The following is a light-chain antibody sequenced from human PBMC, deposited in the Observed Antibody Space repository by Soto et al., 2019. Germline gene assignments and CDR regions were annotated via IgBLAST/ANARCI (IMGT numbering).Light chain of an antibody. CDR1: QSVSSN. V-gene: IGKV3-15*01. CDR3: QQYNNWWT. Sequence: EIVMTQSPATLSVSPGERATLSCRASQSVSSNLAWYQQKPGQAPRLLIYGASTRATSIPARFSGSVSVTEFTLTINSLQSEDFAVYYCQQYNNWWTFGQGTKVEIK. J-gene: IGKJ1*01. CDR2: GAS.